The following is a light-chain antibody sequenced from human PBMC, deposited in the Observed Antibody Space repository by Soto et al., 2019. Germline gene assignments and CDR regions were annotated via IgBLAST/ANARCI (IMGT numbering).Light chain of an antibody. CDR2: GNI. J-gene: IGLJ3*02. CDR3: QSFDSPLLGG. CDR1: SSNIGTGYD. V-gene: IGLV1-40*01. Sequence: QPVLTQPPSVSGAPGQRVTISCTGSSSNIGTGYDVHWYQQFPGTAPKLLIYGNINRPSGVPDRFSGSKSGTSASLAITGLQGEDGANYYSQSFDSPLLGGFGGGTKLTVL.